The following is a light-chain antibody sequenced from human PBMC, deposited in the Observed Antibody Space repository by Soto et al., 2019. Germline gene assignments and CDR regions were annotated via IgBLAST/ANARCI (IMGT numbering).Light chain of an antibody. Sequence: IQMTQSPSSLSASVGDRVAITCRASQSISSYLNWYQQKPGKAPKLLIYAASSLQSGVPSRFSGSGSGTDFTLTISRLQPEDFATYYCQQRYSTPITFGQGTRLEIK. CDR3: QQRYSTPIT. CDR1: QSISSY. J-gene: IGKJ5*01. CDR2: AAS. V-gene: IGKV1-39*01.